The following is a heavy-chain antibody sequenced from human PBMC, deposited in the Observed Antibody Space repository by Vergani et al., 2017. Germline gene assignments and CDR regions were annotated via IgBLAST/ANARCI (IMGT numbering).Heavy chain of an antibody. J-gene: IGHJ3*02. D-gene: IGHD6-13*01. Sequence: QVQLQESGPGLVKPSQTLSLTCTVSGGSISSGGYYWSWIRQHPGKGLEWIGYIYYSGSTYYNPSLKSRVTISVDTSKNQFSLKLSSVTAADTAVYYCARSGDSSSWYRLIRAFDIWGQGTMVTVSS. CDR2: IYYSGST. CDR1: GGSISSGGYY. V-gene: IGHV4-31*03. CDR3: ARSGDSSSWYRLIRAFDI.